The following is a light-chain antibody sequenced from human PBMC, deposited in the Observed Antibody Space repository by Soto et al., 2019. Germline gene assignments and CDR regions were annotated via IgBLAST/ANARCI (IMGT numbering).Light chain of an antibody. CDR1: SSDVGGYDF. CDR3: SSYAGSTI. Sequence: QSALTQPPSASGSPGQSVTISCTGTSSDVGGYDFVSWYQQHPGKAPKLAIYEVTRRPSGVPDRFSGSKSGNTASLTVSGLQAEDEAVYYCSSYAGSTIFGGGTKVTVL. V-gene: IGLV2-8*01. J-gene: IGLJ2*01. CDR2: EVT.